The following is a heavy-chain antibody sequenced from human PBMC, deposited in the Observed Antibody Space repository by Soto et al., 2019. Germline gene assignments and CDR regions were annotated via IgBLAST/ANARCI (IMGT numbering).Heavy chain of an antibody. J-gene: IGHJ4*02. D-gene: IGHD5-18*01. V-gene: IGHV3-48*03. Sequence: EVQLVESGGGLVQPGGSLRLSCAASGFTFSSYEMNWVRQAPGKGLEWVSYISSSGSTIYYADSVKGRFTISRDNAKNSLYLQMNSLRAEDTAAYYCARDYTATFTPFDYWGQGTLVTVSS. CDR1: GFTFSSYE. CDR3: ARDYTATFTPFDY. CDR2: ISSSGSTI.